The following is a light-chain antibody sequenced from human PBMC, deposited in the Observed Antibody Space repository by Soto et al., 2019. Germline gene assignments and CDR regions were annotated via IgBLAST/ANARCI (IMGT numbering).Light chain of an antibody. J-gene: IGKJ1*01. CDR1: QSISSW. CDR2: DAS. CDR3: QQYNSYST. V-gene: IGKV1-5*01. Sequence: DIHMTQSPSTLSSSLGDRVTITFRASQSISSWLAWYQQKPGKAPKLLIYDASSLESGVPSRFSGSGSGTEFTLTISSLQPDDFGTYYCQQYNSYSTFGQGTKVDIK.